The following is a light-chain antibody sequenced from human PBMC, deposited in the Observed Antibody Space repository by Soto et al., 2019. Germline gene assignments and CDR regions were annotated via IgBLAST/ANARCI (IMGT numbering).Light chain of an antibody. J-gene: IGLJ1*01. V-gene: IGLV2-14*03. CDR3: SSYTTSNTRQIV. CDR1: SSDVGGYNY. CDR2: DVS. Sequence: GTSSDVGGYNYVSWYQHHPGKAPKLILYDVSNRPSGVSIRFSGSKSDNTASLTISGLQPEDEADYHCSSYTTSNTRQIVFGTGTKVTVL.